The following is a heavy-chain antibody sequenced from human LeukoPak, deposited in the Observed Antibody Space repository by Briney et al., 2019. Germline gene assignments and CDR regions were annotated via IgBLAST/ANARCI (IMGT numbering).Heavy chain of an antibody. D-gene: IGHD5-18*01. CDR2: ISSSSSYI. CDR1: VFTFSSYS. V-gene: IGHV3-21*01. CDR3: ARDTAMALFDY. J-gene: IGHJ4*02. Sequence: GGSLRLSCAASVFTFSSYSMNWVRQAPGKGREWVSSISSSSSYIYYADSLKGRFTISRDNAKNSLYLQMNSLRAEDTAVYYCARDTAMALFDYWGQGTLVTVSS.